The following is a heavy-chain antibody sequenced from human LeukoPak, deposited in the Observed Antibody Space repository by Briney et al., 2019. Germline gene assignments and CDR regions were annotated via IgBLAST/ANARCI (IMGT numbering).Heavy chain of an antibody. J-gene: IGHJ3*02. V-gene: IGHV3-21*01. Sequence: GGSLKLSCAASGFIFSDYSMNWVRQAPGKGLEWVSTISSSSSYIYYADSVKGRFTISRDNAKNSLYLQMNSLRAEDTAVYYCARDPIRFGAFDIWGQGTMVTVSS. CDR1: GFIFSDYS. D-gene: IGHD3-16*01. CDR2: ISSSSSYI. CDR3: ARDPIRFGAFDI.